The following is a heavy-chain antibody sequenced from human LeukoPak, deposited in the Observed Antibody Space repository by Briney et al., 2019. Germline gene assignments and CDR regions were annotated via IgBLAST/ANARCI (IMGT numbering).Heavy chain of an antibody. V-gene: IGHV3-23*01. J-gene: IGHJ4*02. D-gene: IGHD3-22*01. CDR3: ATNYYDSSGYFPGFDF. CDR2: ISGSGRNT. Sequence: GGSLRLSCAASGLTFSSYAMNWVRQAPVKGLEWVSGISGSGRNTYYADSVKGRFTISRDNSNSTLYLQMNSLNAEDTAVYYCATNYYDSSGYFPGFDFWGQGALVSVSS. CDR1: GLTFSSYA.